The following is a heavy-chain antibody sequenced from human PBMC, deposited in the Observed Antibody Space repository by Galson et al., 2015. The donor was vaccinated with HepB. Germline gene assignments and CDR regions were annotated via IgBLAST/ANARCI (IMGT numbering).Heavy chain of an antibody. J-gene: IGHJ5*02. D-gene: IGHD3-16*01. CDR3: AIEKGMNTINEGFDA. V-gene: IGHV3-30*03. Sequence: SLRLSCAASGFTFSSYGMHWVRQAPGKGLEWVAVISYDGSNKYYADSVMGRFIISRDNSKDTLYVQMNRLRVDDTAVYYCAIEKGMNTINEGFDAWGQGTLVAVS. CDR1: GFTFSSYG. CDR2: ISYDGSNK.